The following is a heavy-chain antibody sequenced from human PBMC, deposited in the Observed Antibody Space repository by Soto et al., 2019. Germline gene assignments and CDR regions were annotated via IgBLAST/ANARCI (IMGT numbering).Heavy chain of an antibody. J-gene: IGHJ6*02. CDR2: ISGSGGST. D-gene: IGHD3-10*01. V-gene: IGHV3-23*01. CDR3: AKHMATMVIYFGMDV. CDR1: GFTFSSYA. Sequence: EVQLLESGGDLVQPGGSLRLSCAASGFTFSSYALSWVRQAPGKGLEWVSAISGSGGSTNYADSVKGRFTISRDNAKNTRFLQMNTLRAEDTAVYYCAKHMATMVIYFGMDVWGQGTTVTV.